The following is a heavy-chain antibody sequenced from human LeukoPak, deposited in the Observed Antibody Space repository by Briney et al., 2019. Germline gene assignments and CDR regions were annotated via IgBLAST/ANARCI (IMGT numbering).Heavy chain of an antibody. V-gene: IGHV4-30-2*01. J-gene: IGHJ4*02. CDR1: GGSISSGGYY. CDR3: ARQHTEVFDY. CDR2: IYHSGST. Sequence: PSETLSLTCTVSGGSISSGGYYWSWLRQPPGTGLEWIGYIYHSGSTYYNPSLKSRVTISVDRSKNQFSLKLSSVTAADTAVYYCARQHTEVFDYWGQGTLATVSS.